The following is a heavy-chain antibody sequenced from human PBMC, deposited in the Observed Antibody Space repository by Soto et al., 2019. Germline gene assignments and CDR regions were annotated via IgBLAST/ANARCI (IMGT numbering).Heavy chain of an antibody. V-gene: IGHV3-23*01. CDR3: AKLGWRGEPQVVGLPRTDY. J-gene: IGHJ4*02. Sequence: EVQLLESGGGLVQPGGSLRLSCAASGFTFRSYAMNWVRQAPGKGLGGVSAIGRGGDDIYYATFGRGRFTVSRDNSKNTLYLQMNSLRADDTAVYYCAKLGWRGEPQVVGLPRTDYWGQGTLVTVSS. D-gene: IGHD6-13*01. CDR1: GFTFRSYA. CDR2: IGRGGDDI.